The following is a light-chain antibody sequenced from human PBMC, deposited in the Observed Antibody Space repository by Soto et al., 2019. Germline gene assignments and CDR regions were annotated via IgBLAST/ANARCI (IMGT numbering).Light chain of an antibody. V-gene: IGKV3-20*01. J-gene: IGKJ5*01. CDR1: KSVRSSV. Sequence: EIVVTHSRCTLALSPGEGATLSCRASKSVRSSVFACYQQKQGEHPRLLIDGGSSRATGKPDRHSGSGYGVNFTINIRRLEPDDSGVSFCPQYGSSPEFGQGTRPEI. CDR3: PQYGSSPE. CDR2: GGS.